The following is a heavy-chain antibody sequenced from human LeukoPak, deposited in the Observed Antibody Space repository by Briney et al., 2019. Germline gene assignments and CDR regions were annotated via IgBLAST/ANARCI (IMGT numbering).Heavy chain of an antibody. D-gene: IGHD5-18*01. CDR1: GFTFNRYG. Sequence: GRSLTLSCAASGFTFNRYGMHWVRQAPGKGLEWVAMIWHDGTKEFYADSVKGRFTISRDNSNNTIYLQMNSLRADDTAVYFCARERGYSYGLDYWGRGTLVTVSS. J-gene: IGHJ4*02. CDR2: IWHDGTKE. V-gene: IGHV3-33*01. CDR3: ARERGYSYGLDY.